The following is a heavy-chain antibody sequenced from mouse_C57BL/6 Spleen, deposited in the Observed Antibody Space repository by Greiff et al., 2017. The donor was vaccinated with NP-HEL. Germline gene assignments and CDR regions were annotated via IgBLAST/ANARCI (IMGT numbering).Heavy chain of an antibody. J-gene: IGHJ2*01. D-gene: IGHD1-1*01. Sequence: QVQLKESGAELVRPGTSVKVSCKASGYAFTNYLIEWVKQRPGQGLEWIGVINPGSGGTNYNEKFKGKATLTADKSSSTAYMQLSSLTSEDSAVYFCARRTTVVEIDYWGQGTTLTVSS. CDR2: INPGSGGT. CDR3: ARRTTVVEIDY. V-gene: IGHV1-54*01. CDR1: GYAFTNYL.